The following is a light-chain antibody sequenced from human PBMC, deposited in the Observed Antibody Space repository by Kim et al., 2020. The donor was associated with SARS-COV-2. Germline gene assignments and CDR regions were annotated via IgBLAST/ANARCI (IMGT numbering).Light chain of an antibody. V-gene: IGLV2-14*01. CDR1: SSDVGGYNY. Sequence: QSALTQPASVSGSPGQSITISCTGTSSDVGGYNYVSWYQQRPGKAPKLMIYDVSKRPSGVSNRFSGSKSGNTASLTISGLQAEDEADYYCSSYTSSSPWVFGGGTQLTVL. CDR3: SSYTSSSPWV. CDR2: DVS. J-gene: IGLJ3*02.